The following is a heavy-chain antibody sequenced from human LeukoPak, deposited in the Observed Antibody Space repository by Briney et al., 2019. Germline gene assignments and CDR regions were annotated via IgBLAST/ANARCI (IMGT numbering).Heavy chain of an antibody. CDR1: GGSISSVDYY. Sequence: SETLSLTCTVSGGSISSVDYYWSWIRQHPGKGLEWIGYIYYSGSTYYNPSLKSRVTISVDTSKNQFSLKLSSVTAADTAVYYCATNPGYCSGGNCYSHAFDIWGQGTMVTVSS. CDR2: IYYSGST. V-gene: IGHV4-31*03. J-gene: IGHJ3*02. CDR3: ATNPGYCSGGNCYSHAFDI. D-gene: IGHD2-15*01.